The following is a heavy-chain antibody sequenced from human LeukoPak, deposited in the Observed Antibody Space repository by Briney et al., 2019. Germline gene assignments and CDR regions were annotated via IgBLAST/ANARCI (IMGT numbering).Heavy chain of an antibody. V-gene: IGHV4-59*08. CDR1: GGSISSYY. D-gene: IGHD3-3*01. Sequence: SETLSLTCTVSGGSISSYYWSWIRQPPGKGLEWIGYIYYSGSTNYSPSLKSRVTISVDKSKNQFSLKLSSVTAADTAVYYCARHLSVDYDFWSGYSPGYIDLWGRGTLVTVSS. CDR3: ARHLSVDYDFWSGYSPGYIDL. CDR2: IYYSGST. J-gene: IGHJ2*01.